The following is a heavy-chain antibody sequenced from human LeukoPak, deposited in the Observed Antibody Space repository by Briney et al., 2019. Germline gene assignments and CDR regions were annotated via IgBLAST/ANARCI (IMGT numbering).Heavy chain of an antibody. V-gene: IGHV3-9*01. CDR1: GFTFSSYW. J-gene: IGHJ6*02. CDR2: ISWNSGSI. Sequence: GGSLRLSCAASGFTFSSYWMNWARQAPGKGLEWVSGISWNSGSIGYADSVKGRFTISRDNAKNSLYLQMNSLRAEDTALYYCAKVIERWHYYYGMDVWGQGTTVTVSS. CDR3: AKVIERWHYYYGMDV. D-gene: IGHD4-23*01.